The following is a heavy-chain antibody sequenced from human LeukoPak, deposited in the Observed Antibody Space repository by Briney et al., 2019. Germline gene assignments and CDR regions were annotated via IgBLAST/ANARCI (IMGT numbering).Heavy chain of an antibody. V-gene: IGHV3-30-3*01. J-gene: IGHJ4*02. CDR2: ISYDGSNK. Sequence: GGSLRLSCAASGFTFSSYAMHWVRQAPGKGLEWVAVISYDGSNKYYADSVKGRFTISGDNSKNTLYLQMNSLRAEDTAVYYCAKVTYDFWSGYIDYWGQGTLVTVSS. CDR1: GFTFSSYA. D-gene: IGHD3-3*01. CDR3: AKVTYDFWSGYIDY.